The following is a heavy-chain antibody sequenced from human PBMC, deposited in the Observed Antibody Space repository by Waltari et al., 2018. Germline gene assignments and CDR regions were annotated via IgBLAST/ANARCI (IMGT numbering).Heavy chain of an antibody. CDR3: AKPMASWELRGGGYFDY. Sequence: QVQLPESGPGLVKPSGTLSLTCAVSGGSISSSNWWSWLRQPPGKGLEWIGEIYHSGSTNYNPSLKSRVTISVDKSKNQFSLKLSSVTAADTAVYYCAKPMASWELRGGGYFDYWGQGTLVTVSS. CDR2: IYHSGST. D-gene: IGHD1-26*01. CDR1: GGSISSSNW. J-gene: IGHJ4*02. V-gene: IGHV4-4*02.